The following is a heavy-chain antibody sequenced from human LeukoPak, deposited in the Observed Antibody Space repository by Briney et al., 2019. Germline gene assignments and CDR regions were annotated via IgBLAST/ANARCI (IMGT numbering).Heavy chain of an antibody. Sequence: PGGSLRLSCAASGFTFSSYAMHWVRQAPGKGLEWVAVISYDGSNKYYADSVKGRFTISRDNSKNTLYLQMNSLRAEDTAVYYCARSTLLWFGEFDYWGQGTLVTVSS. V-gene: IGHV3-30*04. J-gene: IGHJ4*02. D-gene: IGHD3-10*01. CDR2: ISYDGSNK. CDR1: GFTFSSYA. CDR3: ARSTLLWFGEFDY.